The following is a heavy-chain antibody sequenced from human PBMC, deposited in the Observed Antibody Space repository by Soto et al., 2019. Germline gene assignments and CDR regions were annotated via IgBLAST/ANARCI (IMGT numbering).Heavy chain of an antibody. CDR3: ARDSPRDGYNYGNAFDI. CDR1: GGTXNSYA. Sequence: SXKVSFKASGGTXNSYAIGLVRQAPGQGLGWIGGIIPIFCTANYAQKFQGRVTITADESTSTASMELSSLRSEDTAVYYCARDSPRDGYNYGNAFDIWGQGTMGTVS. V-gene: IGHV1-69*13. D-gene: IGHD5-12*01. J-gene: IGHJ3*02. CDR2: IIPIFCTA.